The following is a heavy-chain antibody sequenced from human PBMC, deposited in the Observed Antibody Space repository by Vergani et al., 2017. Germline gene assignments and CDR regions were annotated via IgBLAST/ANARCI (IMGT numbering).Heavy chain of an antibody. V-gene: IGHV3-23*01. D-gene: IGHD5-24*01. J-gene: IGHJ4*02. CDR3: ARRRDGYNYFFDY. Sequence: EVQLLESGGGLVQPGGSLRLSCAASGFTSSNYAMSWVRQAPGKGLEWVSAISGSGGSTYYAHSVKGRFSISRDNSMNTVYLLMNSVRAEDTAAYYCARRRDGYNYFFDYWVQGTLVTVSS. CDR2: ISGSGGST. CDR1: GFTSSNYA.